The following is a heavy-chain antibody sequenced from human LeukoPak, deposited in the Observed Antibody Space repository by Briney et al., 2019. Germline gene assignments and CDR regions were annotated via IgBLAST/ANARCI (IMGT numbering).Heavy chain of an antibody. J-gene: IGHJ4*02. CDR3: ARGDFFDY. Sequence: SETLSLTCTVSGGSISSSSYYWGWIRQPPGKGLEWIGSIYYSGSTYYNPSLKSRVTISVDTSKNQFSLKLSSVTAADTAVYYCARGDFFDYWGQGTLVTVSS. V-gene: IGHV4-39*01. D-gene: IGHD2-21*01. CDR2: IYYSGST. CDR1: GGSISSSSYY.